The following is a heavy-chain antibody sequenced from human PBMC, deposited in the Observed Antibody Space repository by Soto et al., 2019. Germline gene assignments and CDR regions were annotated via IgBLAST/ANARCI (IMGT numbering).Heavy chain of an antibody. CDR3: ARGGLQYLYYMDV. D-gene: IGHD4-4*01. CDR1: GFTFSSYG. Sequence: GGSLRLSCAASGFTFSSYGMHWVRQAPGKGLEWVAVIWYDGSNKYYADSVKGRFTISRDNSKNTLYLQMNSLRAEDTAVYYCARGGLQYLYYMDVWGKGTTVTVSS. V-gene: IGHV3-33*01. J-gene: IGHJ6*03. CDR2: IWYDGSNK.